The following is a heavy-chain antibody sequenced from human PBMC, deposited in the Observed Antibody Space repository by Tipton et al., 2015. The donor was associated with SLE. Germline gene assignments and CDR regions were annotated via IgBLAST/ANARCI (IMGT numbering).Heavy chain of an antibody. CDR1: GGSLRSGSYH. CDR3: ARDGLGSFYMDV. D-gene: IGHD1-14*01. V-gene: IGHV4-61*02. CDR2: IHASGST. Sequence: TLSLTCTVSGGSLRSGSYHWSWIRQPAGKGLEWIGRIHASGSTHYNPSLKSRVSISVDTSKNQFSLNLSSVTAADTAVYYCARDGLGSFYMDVWGKGTTVTVSS. J-gene: IGHJ6*03.